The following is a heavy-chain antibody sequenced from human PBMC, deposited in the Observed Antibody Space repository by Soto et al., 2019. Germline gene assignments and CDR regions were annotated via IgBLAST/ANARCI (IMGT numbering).Heavy chain of an antibody. V-gene: IGHV3-23*01. CDR1: GFTFSSYA. CDR2: ISGSGGST. Sequence: PGGSLRLSCSASGFTFSSYAMSWVRQAPGKGLEWVSAISGSGGSTYYADSVKGRFTISRDNSKNTLYLQMNSLRAEDTAVYYCAKDSSYYDFWSGSLGMDVWGQGTTVTVSS. CDR3: AKDSSYYDFWSGSLGMDV. J-gene: IGHJ6*02. D-gene: IGHD3-3*01.